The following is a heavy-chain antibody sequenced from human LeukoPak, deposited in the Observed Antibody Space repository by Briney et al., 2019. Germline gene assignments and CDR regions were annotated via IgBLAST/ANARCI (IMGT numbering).Heavy chain of an antibody. D-gene: IGHD2-21*02. Sequence: PSETLSLTCTVSGVSISSGGYYWSCIRQPPGEGREWIGYIYSSGTTFYNPSLKSRVTISVDTSKNHFSLELSSVTAADMAVYYCARHDNVPVIRRGFDYWGQGALVTVSS. CDR2: IYSSGTT. V-gene: IGHV4-61*03. CDR1: GVSISSGGYY. J-gene: IGHJ4*02. CDR3: ARHDNVPVIRRGFDY.